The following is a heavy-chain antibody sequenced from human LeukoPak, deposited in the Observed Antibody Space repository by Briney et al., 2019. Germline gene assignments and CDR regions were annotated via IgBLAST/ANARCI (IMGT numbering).Heavy chain of an antibody. Sequence: ASVKVSCKASGYTFTSYGISWVRQAPGQGLEWMGWISAYNGNTNYAQKLQGRVTMTTDTSTSTAYMELRSLRSDDTAVYYCAREAAGIDFWSGLEGMDVWGQGTTVTASS. V-gene: IGHV1-18*01. CDR3: AREAAGIDFWSGLEGMDV. CDR2: ISAYNGNT. CDR1: GYTFTSYG. D-gene: IGHD3-3*01. J-gene: IGHJ6*02.